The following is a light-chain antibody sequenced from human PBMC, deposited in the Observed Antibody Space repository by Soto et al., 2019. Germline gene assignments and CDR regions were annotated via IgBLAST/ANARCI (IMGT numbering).Light chain of an antibody. CDR1: QSIRSW. Sequence: DIPMTQSPSTLSASVGDRVTLTCRASQSIRSWLAWYQQKPGKAPKLLIYKASNLKSGVPSRFSGSGSGSEFTLTISSLQPDDFATYYCQQYNSYPYTFGRGTKLEIK. CDR3: QQYNSYPYT. V-gene: IGKV1-5*03. J-gene: IGKJ2*01. CDR2: KAS.